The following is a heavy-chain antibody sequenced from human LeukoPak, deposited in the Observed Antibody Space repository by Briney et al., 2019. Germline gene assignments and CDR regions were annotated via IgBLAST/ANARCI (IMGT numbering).Heavy chain of an antibody. J-gene: IGHJ3*02. Sequence: LRLSCAASTHSFSSYAKLGAPQAPGMGVEWVTVISYGGSNKYYAVCVEGRFTISRDKSKNTLYLQMNSLRAEETAVYYCARGASMVGAFDSWGQGTMVTVSS. CDR3: ARGASMVGAFDS. CDR2: ISYGGSNK. D-gene: IGHD2-15*01. V-gene: IGHV3-30*08. CDR1: THSFSSYA.